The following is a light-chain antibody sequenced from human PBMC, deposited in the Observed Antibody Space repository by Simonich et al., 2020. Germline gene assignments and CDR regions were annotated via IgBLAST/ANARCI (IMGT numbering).Light chain of an antibody. J-gene: IGKJ4*01. V-gene: IGKV4-1*01. CDR2: WAP. CDR3: QQYYSTPLT. CDR1: QRVLYSSNNKNY. Sequence: DIVMTQSPDSLAVSLGERATINCKSSQRVLYSSNNKNYLDWYQQKPGQPPKLLIYWAPTRESGVPDRFSGSGSGTDFTLTSSSLQAEDAAVYYCQQYYSTPLTFGGGTKVEIK.